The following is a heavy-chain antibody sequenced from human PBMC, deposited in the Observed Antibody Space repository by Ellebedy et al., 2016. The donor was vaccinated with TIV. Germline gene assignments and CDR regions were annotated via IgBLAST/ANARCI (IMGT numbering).Heavy chain of an antibody. J-gene: IGHJ4*02. CDR2: INHSGST. V-gene: IGHV4-34*01. D-gene: IGHD6-13*01. CDR1: GGSFSGYY. CDR3: AAAADSNFDY. Sequence: SETLSLXCAVYGGSFSGYYWSWIRQPPGKGLEWIGEINHSGSTNYNPSLKSRVTISVDTSKNQFSLKLSSVTAADTAVYYCAAAADSNFDYWGQGTLVTVSS.